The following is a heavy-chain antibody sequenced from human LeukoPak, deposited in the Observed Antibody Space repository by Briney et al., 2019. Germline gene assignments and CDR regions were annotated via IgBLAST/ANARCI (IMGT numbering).Heavy chain of an antibody. CDR2: INPSGGST. V-gene: IGHV1-46*01. J-gene: IGHJ5*02. CDR3: ARGGVGATTYVWFDP. Sequence: ASVEVSCKASGYTFTNYYIHWVRQAPGQGLECMGIINPSGGSTSYAQKFQGRVTITRDMYTSTVYMELSSLRSEDTAVYYCARGGVGATTYVWFDPWGQGTLVTVSS. D-gene: IGHD1-26*01. CDR1: GYTFTNYY.